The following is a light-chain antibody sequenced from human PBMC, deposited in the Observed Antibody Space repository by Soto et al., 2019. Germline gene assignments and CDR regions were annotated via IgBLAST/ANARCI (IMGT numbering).Light chain of an antibody. V-gene: IGKV1-5*01. CDR1: QSISSW. Sequence: DIQMTQSPTPLSASVGDRFTITCLASQSISSWLAWYQQKPGKAPKLLIYDASSLESGVPSRFSGSGSGTEFTLTISSLQPDDFATYYCQRYNSYPVTFGQGTKVDNK. CDR3: QRYNSYPVT. CDR2: DAS. J-gene: IGKJ1*01.